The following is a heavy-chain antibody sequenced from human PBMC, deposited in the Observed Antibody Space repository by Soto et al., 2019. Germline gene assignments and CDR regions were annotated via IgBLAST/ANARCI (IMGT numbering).Heavy chain of an antibody. D-gene: IGHD3-16*01. J-gene: IGHJ6*03. CDR3: AKERRGYYYYMDV. V-gene: IGHV3-9*01. Sequence: DVQLVESGGGLVQPGRSLRLSCAASGFSFDDYAMHWVRQAPGKGLEWVSGISWNSDAIGYADSVKGRFTSSRDNAKNSLYLQMNSLRAEDTALYYCAKERRGYYYYMDVWGKGTTVTVSS. CDR1: GFSFDDYA. CDR2: ISWNSDAI.